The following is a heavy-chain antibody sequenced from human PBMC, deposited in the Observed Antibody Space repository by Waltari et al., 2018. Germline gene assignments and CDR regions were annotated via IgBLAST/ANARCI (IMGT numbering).Heavy chain of an antibody. J-gene: IGHJ6*02. V-gene: IGHV3-21*01. CDR1: GFTFSSYS. CDR3: ARDRTGGGYYYYYYGMDV. CDR2: ISSSSSYI. D-gene: IGHD2-8*02. Sequence: EVQLVESGGGLVKPGGSLRLSCAASGFTFSSYSMTWVRQAPGKGLEWVSSISSSSSYIYYADSVKGRFTISRDNAKNSLYLQMNSLRAEDTAVYYCARDRTGGGYYYYYYGMDVWGQGTTVTVSS.